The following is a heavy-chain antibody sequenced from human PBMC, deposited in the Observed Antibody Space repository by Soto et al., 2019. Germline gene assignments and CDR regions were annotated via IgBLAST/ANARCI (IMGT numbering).Heavy chain of an antibody. CDR2: IYHSGST. Sequence: SETLSLTCAVSGGSISSSNWWSWVRQPPGKGLEWIGEIYHSGSTNYNPSLKSRVTISVDKSKNQFSLKLSSVTAADTAVYYCARAKATYYYDSSGYLDYWGQGTLVTVSS. D-gene: IGHD3-22*01. CDR3: ARAKATYYYDSSGYLDY. J-gene: IGHJ4*02. CDR1: GGSISSSNW. V-gene: IGHV4-4*02.